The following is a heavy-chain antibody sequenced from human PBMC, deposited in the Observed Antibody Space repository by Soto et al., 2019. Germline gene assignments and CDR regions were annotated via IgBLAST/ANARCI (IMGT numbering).Heavy chain of an antibody. CDR2: IYYSGST. CDR1: GGSISSYY. Sequence: PSETLSLTCTVSGGSISSYYWSWIRQPPGKGLEWIGYIYYSGSTNYNPSLKSRVTISVDTSKNQFSLKLSSVTAADTAVYYCASATGKGVAGTRWLEEQWGQGTLVTVSS. J-gene: IGHJ4*02. D-gene: IGHD6-19*01. CDR3: ASATGKGVAGTRWLEEQ. V-gene: IGHV4-59*01.